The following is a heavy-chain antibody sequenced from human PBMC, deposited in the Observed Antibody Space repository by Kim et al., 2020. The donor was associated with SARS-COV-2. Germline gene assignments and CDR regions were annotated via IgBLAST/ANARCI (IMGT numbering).Heavy chain of an antibody. Sequence: NDYAQTSKSRININPDTSQDQFSLQLSSVTPEDTAVYYCARDLVADAFDIWGQGTMVTVSS. CDR2: N. D-gene: IGHD5-12*01. CDR3: ARDLVADAFDI. J-gene: IGHJ3*02. V-gene: IGHV6-1*01.